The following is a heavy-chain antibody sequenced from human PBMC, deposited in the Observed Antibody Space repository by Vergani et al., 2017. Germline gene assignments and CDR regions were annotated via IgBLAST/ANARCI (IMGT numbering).Heavy chain of an antibody. CDR2: IWYDGSNK. D-gene: IGHD2-8*01. J-gene: IGHJ6*02. CDR3: AKVSRYCTNGVCPPYYYYGMDV. CDR1: GFTFSSYG. Sequence: QVQLVESGGGVVQPGRSLRLSCAASGFTFSSYGMHWVRQAPGKGLEWVAVIWYDGSNKYYADSVKGRFTISRYNSKNKLYLQMNRLRAEDTAVYYCAKVSRYCTNGVCPPYYYYGMDVWGQGTTVTVSS. V-gene: IGHV3-33*06.